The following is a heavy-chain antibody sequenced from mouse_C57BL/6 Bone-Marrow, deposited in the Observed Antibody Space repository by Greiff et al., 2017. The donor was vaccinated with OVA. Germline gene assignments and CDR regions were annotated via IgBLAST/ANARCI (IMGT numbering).Heavy chain of an antibody. CDR2: ISSGGSYT. Sequence: DVMLVESGGDLVKPGGSLKLSCAASGFTFSSYGMSWVRQTPDKRLEWVATISSGGSYTYYPDSVKGRFTISRDNAKNTLYLQMSSLKSEDTAMYYCARSLGYYYFDYWGQGTTLTVSS. V-gene: IGHV5-6*02. CDR1: GFTFSSYG. D-gene: IGHD2-3*01. J-gene: IGHJ2*01. CDR3: ARSLGYYYFDY.